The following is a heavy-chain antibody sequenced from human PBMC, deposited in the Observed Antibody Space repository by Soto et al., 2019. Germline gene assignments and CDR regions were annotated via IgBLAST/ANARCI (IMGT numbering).Heavy chain of an antibody. V-gene: IGHV3-33*01. J-gene: IGHJ4*02. CDR2: IWYDGSNK. CDR3: ARDRKKQQVDY. Sequence: GGSLRLSCAASGFTFSSYGMHWVRQAPGKGLEWVAVIWYDGSNKYYADSVKGRFTISRDNSKNTLYLQMNSLRAEDTAVYYCARDRKKQQVDYWGQGTLVTVSS. D-gene: IGHD6-13*01. CDR1: GFTFSSYG.